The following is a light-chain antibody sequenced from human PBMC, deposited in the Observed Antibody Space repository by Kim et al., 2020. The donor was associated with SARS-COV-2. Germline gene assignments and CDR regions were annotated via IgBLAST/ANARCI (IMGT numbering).Light chain of an antibody. CDR1: SSDVASSTY. CDR3: ASYTTTNTWV. Sequence: QSALTQPASVSGSPGQSITISCTGTSSDVASSTYVSWYQHHPGRAPQLILYDVNERPSGISDRFSGSKSGTTASLTISGLRGEDGADYYCASYTTTNTWVFGGGTQLTVL. J-gene: IGLJ3*02. CDR2: DVN. V-gene: IGLV2-14*03.